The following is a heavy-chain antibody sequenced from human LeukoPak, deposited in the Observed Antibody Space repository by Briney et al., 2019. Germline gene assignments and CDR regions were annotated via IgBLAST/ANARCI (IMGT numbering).Heavy chain of an antibody. D-gene: IGHD3-22*01. J-gene: IGHJ4*02. V-gene: IGHV1-18*01. CDR1: GYTFTSYG. CDR3: ARDRYYDSKAHFDY. CDR2: ISAYNGNT. Sequence: ASVKVSCKASGYTFTSYGISWARQAPGQGLEWMGWISAYNGNTNYAQKLQGRVTMTTDTSTSTAYMELRSLRSDDTAVYYCARDRYYDSKAHFDYWGQGTLVTVSS.